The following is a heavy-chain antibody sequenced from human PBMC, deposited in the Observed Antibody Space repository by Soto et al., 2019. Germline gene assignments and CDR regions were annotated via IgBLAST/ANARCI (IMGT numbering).Heavy chain of an antibody. CDR1: GFTFDDYV. J-gene: IGHJ4*02. CDR2: ISRNSGTI. Sequence: GGSLRLSCVVSGFTFDDYVMHWVRQAPGKGLEWVSGISRNSGTIEYADSVKGRFTVSRDNAKNSLYLQMDSLRAEDTALYYCVKDMRYGSSSTFDYCGQGPLVTVYS. CDR3: VKDMRYGSSSTFDY. D-gene: IGHD6-6*01. V-gene: IGHV3-9*01.